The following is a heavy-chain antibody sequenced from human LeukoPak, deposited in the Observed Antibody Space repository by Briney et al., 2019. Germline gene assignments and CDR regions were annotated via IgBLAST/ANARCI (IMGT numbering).Heavy chain of an antibody. D-gene: IGHD2-21*01. Sequence: ALVKVSCKTSGYSFTDYYMHWVRQAPGQGLEWMGWINPNSGGTSSAQKFQGRVTMTRDTSITTVYMEVSWLTPDDTAIYYCARADRLDGGPYLIGPWGQGTLVTVSS. J-gene: IGHJ5*02. V-gene: IGHV1-2*02. CDR3: ARADRLDGGPYLIGP. CDR1: GYSFTDYY. CDR2: INPNSGGT.